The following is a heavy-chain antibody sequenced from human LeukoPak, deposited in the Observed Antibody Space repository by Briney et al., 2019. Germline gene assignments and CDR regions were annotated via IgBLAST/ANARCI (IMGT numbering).Heavy chain of an antibody. CDR2: IHIGGST. V-gene: IGHV4-39*01. CDR3: ARRGGVYDYVWGSYRQADY. J-gene: IGHJ4*02. CDR1: GGSISSSAYH. Sequence: SETLSLTCTVSGGSISSSAYHWGWIRQPPGKGLEWIGSIHIGGSTYYNPSFKSRVTISVDTSKNQFSLKLRSVTAADTAMYYCARRGGVYDYVWGSYRQADYWGQGTLVTVSS. D-gene: IGHD3-16*02.